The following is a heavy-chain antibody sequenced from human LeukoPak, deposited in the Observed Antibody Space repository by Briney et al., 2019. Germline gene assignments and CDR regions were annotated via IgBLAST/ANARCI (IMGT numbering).Heavy chain of an antibody. V-gene: IGHV3-7*01. J-gene: IGHJ5*02. CDR2: IKEDGSEK. Sequence: GGSLRLSCTASGFTFSSYWMSWVRQAPGKGLEWVANIKEDGSEKYYVGSVEGRFTISRDNAKNSLDLQMNSLRAEDTAVYYCAREDTSDNWFDPWGQGTLVTVSS. D-gene: IGHD2-2*01. CDR3: AREDTSDNWFDP. CDR1: GFTFSSYW.